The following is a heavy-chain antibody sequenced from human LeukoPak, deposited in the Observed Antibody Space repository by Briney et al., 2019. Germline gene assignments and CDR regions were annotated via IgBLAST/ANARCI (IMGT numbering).Heavy chain of an antibody. V-gene: IGHV4-61*02. D-gene: IGHD3-3*01. Sequence: SETLSLTCTVSGGSISSGSYYWSWIRQPAGKGLEWFGRIYTSGSTNYNPSLKSRVTMSVDTSKNQFSLKLSSVTAADTAVYYCARGSKELRFLEWLSWYFDLWGRGTLVTVSS. CDR3: ARGSKELRFLEWLSWYFDL. J-gene: IGHJ2*01. CDR1: GGSISSGSYY. CDR2: IYTSGST.